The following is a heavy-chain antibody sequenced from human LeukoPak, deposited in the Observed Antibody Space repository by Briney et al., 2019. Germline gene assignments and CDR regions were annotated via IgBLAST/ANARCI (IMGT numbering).Heavy chain of an antibody. CDR1: GYTFTSYG. V-gene: IGHV1-18*01. J-gene: IGHJ4*02. CDR3: ARSNFDRLPLAYYFDY. Sequence: VASVKVSCKASGYTFTSYGISWVRQAPGQGLEWMGWISAYNGNTNYAQKLQGRVTMTTDTSTSTAYMELRSLRSDDTAVYYCARSNFDRLPLAYYFDYWGQGTLVIVSS. CDR2: ISAYNGNT. D-gene: IGHD3-9*01.